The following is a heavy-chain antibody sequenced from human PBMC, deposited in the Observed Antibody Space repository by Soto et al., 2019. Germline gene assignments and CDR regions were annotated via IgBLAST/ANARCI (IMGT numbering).Heavy chain of an antibody. V-gene: IGHV1-8*01. J-gene: IGHJ3*02. CDR2: MNPNSGNT. D-gene: IGHD3-16*02. CDR1: GYTFTSYD. Sequence: ASVKVSCKASGYTFTSYDINWVRQATGQGLEWMGWMNPNSGNTGYAQKFQGRVTMTRNTSISTAYMELSSLRSEDTAVYYCARPYYDYVWGSYRPDAFDSWGQGTMVTVSS. CDR3: ARPYYDYVWGSYRPDAFDS.